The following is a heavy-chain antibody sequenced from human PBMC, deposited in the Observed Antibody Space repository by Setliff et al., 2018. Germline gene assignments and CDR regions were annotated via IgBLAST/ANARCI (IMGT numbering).Heavy chain of an antibody. CDR2: IYYSGST. J-gene: IGHJ6*03. V-gene: IGHV4-59*08. CDR3: ARAISGWYSAYYYYMDV. CDR1: GGSISSYY. D-gene: IGHD6-19*01. Sequence: SETLSLTCTVSGGSISSYYWSWIRQPPGKGLEWIATIYYSGSTYYNPSLKSRVTISVDTSKNQFSLKLSSVTATDTAVYYCARAISGWYSAYYYYMDVWGKGTTVTVSS.